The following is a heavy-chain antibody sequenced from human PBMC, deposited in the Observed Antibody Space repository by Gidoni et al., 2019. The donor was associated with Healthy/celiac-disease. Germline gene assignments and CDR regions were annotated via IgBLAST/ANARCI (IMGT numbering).Heavy chain of an antibody. V-gene: IGHV3-15*01. CDR3: TTEVPIRYDYVWGSYRPQYDY. CDR2: IKSKTDGGTT. CDR1: GFTFSNAW. J-gene: IGHJ4*02. D-gene: IGHD3-16*02. Sequence: EVQLVESGGGLVKPGGSLRLSCAASGFTFSNAWMSWVRQAPGKGLEWVGRIKSKTDGGTTDYAAPVKGRFTISRDDSKNTLYLQMNSLKTEDTAVYYCTTEVPIRYDYVWGSYRPQYDYWGQGTLVTVSS.